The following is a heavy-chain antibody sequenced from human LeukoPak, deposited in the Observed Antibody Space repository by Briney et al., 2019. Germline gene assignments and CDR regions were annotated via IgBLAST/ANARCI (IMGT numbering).Heavy chain of an antibody. CDR1: GYTFTSYG. J-gene: IGHJ6*03. CDR2: ISAYNGNT. V-gene: IGHV1-18*01. CDR3: ASNYYGSGSYYKGSYYYYYMDV. Sequence: ASVKVSCKASGYTFTSYGISWVRQAPGQGLEWMGWISAYNGNTNYAQKLQGRVTMTTDTSTSTAYMELRSLRSDDTAVYYCASNYYGSGSYYKGSYYYYYMDVWGKGTTVTVSS. D-gene: IGHD3-10*01.